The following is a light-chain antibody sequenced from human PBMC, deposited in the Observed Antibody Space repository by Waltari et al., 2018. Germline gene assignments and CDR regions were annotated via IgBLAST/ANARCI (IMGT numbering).Light chain of an antibody. V-gene: IGKV2-40*01. J-gene: IGKJ3*01. CDR3: VQAIAFPFT. CDR2: RGS. CDR1: QSLLHSNGNTY. Sequence: DIEMTETPLSLPITPGEPASISCRSSQSLLHSNGNTYLHWYLQKPGQSPQLLIYRGSNRASGVSDRFSGSGSGTDFTLKISKVEAEDVGVYYCVQAIAFPFTFGPGTKLDIK.